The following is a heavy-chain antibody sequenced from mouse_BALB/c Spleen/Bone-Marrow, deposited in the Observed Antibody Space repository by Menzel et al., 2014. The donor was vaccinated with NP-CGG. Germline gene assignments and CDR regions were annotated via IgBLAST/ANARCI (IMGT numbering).Heavy chain of an antibody. V-gene: IGHV14-3*02. Sequence: EVKLVESGAELVKPGASVKLSCTASGFNIKDTYMHWVKQRPEQGLEWIGRIDPANGNTKYDPKFQGKATITAGTSSNTACLQLSSLTSEDTAVYYCARGGLYDGSDYWGQGTTLTVSS. CDR3: ARGGLYDGSDY. CDR2: IDPANGNT. D-gene: IGHD2-3*01. CDR1: GFNIKDTY. J-gene: IGHJ2*01.